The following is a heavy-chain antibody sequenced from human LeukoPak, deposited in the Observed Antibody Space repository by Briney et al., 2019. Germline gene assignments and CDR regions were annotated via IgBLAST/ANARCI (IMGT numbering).Heavy chain of an antibody. CDR1: GGSISRYY. D-gene: IGHD3-10*01. CDR2: IYYSGST. CDR3: ARVSGGSGSPLIDY. Sequence: SETLCLTCAVSGGSISRYYGSWIREPPRKGREWSRYIYYSGSTNDNPSLKRRVTISVDTYKNQFSLKLSSVTAADTAVYYCARVSGGSGSPLIDYWGQGTLVTVSS. J-gene: IGHJ4*02. V-gene: IGHV4-59*01.